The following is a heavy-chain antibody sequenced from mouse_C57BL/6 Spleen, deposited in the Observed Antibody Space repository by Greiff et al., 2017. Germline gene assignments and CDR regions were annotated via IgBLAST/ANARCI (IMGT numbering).Heavy chain of an antibody. V-gene: IGHV1-62-2*01. CDR3: ARHAHWDY. J-gene: IGHJ3*01. CDR1: GYNFTEYT. CDR2: SYPGSGSI. Sequence: QVQLQQSGAELVKPGASVKLSCKASGYNFTEYTIHWVKQRSGQGLEWIGWSYPGSGSIKYNEKFKDTVTLTADKSSITVYMELSRLTSEDSSVYFGARHAHWDYWGQGTLVTVSA. D-gene: IGHD1-2*01.